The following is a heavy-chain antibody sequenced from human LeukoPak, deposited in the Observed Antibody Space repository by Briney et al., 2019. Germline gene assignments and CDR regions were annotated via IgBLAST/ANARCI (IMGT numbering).Heavy chain of an antibody. D-gene: IGHD2-2*01. V-gene: IGHV3-21*01. Sequence: GGSLRLPCAASGFTFSSYSMNWVRQAPGKGLEWVSSISSSSSYIYYADSVKGRFTISRDNAKNSLYLQMNSLRAEDTAVYYCARDRQYQPRDYWGQGTLSPSPQ. J-gene: IGHJ4*02. CDR3: ARDRQYQPRDY. CDR2: ISSSSSYI. CDR1: GFTFSSYS.